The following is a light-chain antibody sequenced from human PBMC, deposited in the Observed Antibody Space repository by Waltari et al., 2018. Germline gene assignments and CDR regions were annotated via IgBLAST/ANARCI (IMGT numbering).Light chain of an antibody. Sequence: QSALTQPPSASGSPGQSVTISCAGTRNDVGGYNFVPWYQQHPGKAPKLMIFEVNQRPSGVPDRFSGSKSGNTASLTVSGLQAEDEADYYCCSYAGSNYFYVFGTGTKVTVL. V-gene: IGLV2-8*01. CDR3: CSYAGSNYFYV. CDR2: EVN. J-gene: IGLJ1*01. CDR1: RNDVGGYNF.